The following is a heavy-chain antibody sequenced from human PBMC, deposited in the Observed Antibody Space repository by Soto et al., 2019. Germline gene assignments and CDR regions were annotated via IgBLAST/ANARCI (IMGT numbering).Heavy chain of an antibody. CDR3: ARGSWLSAGFDY. Sequence: GGSLRLSCAASGFTFSSYSMNWVRQAPGKGLEWVSSISSSSSYIYYADSVKGRFTISSDNAKNSLYLQMNSLRAEDTAVYYCARGSWLSAGFDYWGQGTLVTVSS. D-gene: IGHD6-13*01. V-gene: IGHV3-21*01. CDR2: ISSSSSYI. J-gene: IGHJ4*02. CDR1: GFTFSSYS.